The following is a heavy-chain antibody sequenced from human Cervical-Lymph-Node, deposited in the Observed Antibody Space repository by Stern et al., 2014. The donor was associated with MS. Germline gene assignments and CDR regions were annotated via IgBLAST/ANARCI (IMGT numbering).Heavy chain of an antibody. CDR1: GFTFSTYG. CDR2: ISYDGSKN. D-gene: IGHD6-13*01. V-gene: IGHV3-30*18. J-gene: IGHJ4*02. Sequence: VQLVESGGGVVQPGGPLRLSCAASGFTFSTYGMHWVRQAPGKGLEWVAVISYDGSKNYYADSLKGRFTISRDNSKNTQYLQMNSLRAEDTAVYYCAKDVRTEAAAGDYWGQGTLVTVSS. CDR3: AKDVRTEAAAGDY.